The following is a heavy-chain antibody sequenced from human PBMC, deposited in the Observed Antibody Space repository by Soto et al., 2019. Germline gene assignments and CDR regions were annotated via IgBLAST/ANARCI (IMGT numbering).Heavy chain of an antibody. CDR2: ISGSGGNT. CDR1: GFTFNNYA. D-gene: IGHD6-13*01. CDR3: AKDRKGSITATGRAFDS. J-gene: IGHJ4*02. Sequence: EVQLSESGGGLVQPGGSLRLSCAASGFTFNNYAMSWVRQAPGKGLEWVSGISGSGGNTYYADSVEGRFTISRDNSKNALYLQINGLRAEDTAVYYCAKDRKGSITATGRAFDSWGQGTLVTVSS. V-gene: IGHV3-23*01.